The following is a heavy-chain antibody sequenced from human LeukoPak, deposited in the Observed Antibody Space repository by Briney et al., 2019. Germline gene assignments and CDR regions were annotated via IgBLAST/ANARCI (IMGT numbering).Heavy chain of an antibody. D-gene: IGHD3-22*01. Sequence: GRSLRLSCAASGFTFSSYGMHWVRQAPGKGLEWVALIWYDGSNKYYADSVKGRFTISRDNSKNTLYLQMNSLRAEDTAVYYCARELGSSGYYPFDYWGQGTLVTASS. CDR1: GFTFSSYG. CDR3: ARELGSSGYYPFDY. V-gene: IGHV3-33*01. CDR2: IWYDGSNK. J-gene: IGHJ4*02.